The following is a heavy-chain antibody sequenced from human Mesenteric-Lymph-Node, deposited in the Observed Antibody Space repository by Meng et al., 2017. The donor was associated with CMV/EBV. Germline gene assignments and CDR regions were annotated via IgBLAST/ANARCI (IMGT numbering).Heavy chain of an antibody. D-gene: IGHD2-2*01. J-gene: IGHJ4*02. V-gene: IGHV1-69*01. CDR3: ARFCSSTSCYGNFDF. CDR2: IIPIFGTT. CDR1: GGTFSKYA. Sequence: PGGTFSKYAMSWVRQAPGQGLEWMGGIIPIFGTTNYAQKFQSRLTLTADESTNTAYMELSSLRSEDTAFYYCARFCSSTSCYGNFDFWGQGTLVTVSS.